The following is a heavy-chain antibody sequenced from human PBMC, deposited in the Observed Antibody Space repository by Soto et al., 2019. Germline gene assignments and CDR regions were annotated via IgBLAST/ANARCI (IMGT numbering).Heavy chain of an antibody. D-gene: IGHD3-22*01. CDR2: ISRSGDIT. CDR3: AKDPNSSAFYFYMDV. Sequence: EQLLESGGDLVQPGGSLRLSCVGSGFSFRTYAMTWVRQAPGRGLEGVAGISRSGDITYYADSVKGRFTISRDNSKNTLYLQMEILRGDDTAVYFCAKDPNSSAFYFYMDVWGKGTTVTVSS. CDR1: GFSFRTYA. J-gene: IGHJ6*03. V-gene: IGHV3-23*01.